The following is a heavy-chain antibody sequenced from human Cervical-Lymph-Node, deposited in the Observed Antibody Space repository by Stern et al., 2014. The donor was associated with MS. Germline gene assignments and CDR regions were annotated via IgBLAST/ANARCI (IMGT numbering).Heavy chain of an antibody. CDR1: GGSISSGDYY. Sequence: QLQLQESGPGLVKPSQTLSLTCTVSGGSISSGDYYWSWIRKPPGKGLEWIGYIYYSGSTYYNPSLKSRVTISVDTSKNQFSLKLSSVTAADTAVYYCASANCSSTSCPNWFDPWGQGTLVTVSS. V-gene: IGHV4-30-4*01. D-gene: IGHD2-2*01. CDR2: IYYSGST. J-gene: IGHJ5*02. CDR3: ASANCSSTSCPNWFDP.